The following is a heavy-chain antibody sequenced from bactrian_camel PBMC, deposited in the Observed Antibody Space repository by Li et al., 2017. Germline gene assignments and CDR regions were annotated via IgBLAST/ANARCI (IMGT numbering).Heavy chain of an antibody. CDR1: VYAHMYYC. D-gene: IGHD1*01. CDR3: AADLGPCQVRGRNLVPRPTTFGY. CDR2: IDDDGTT. V-gene: IGHV3S9*01. J-gene: IGHJ6*01. Sequence: QLVESGGGSVQAGESLRLTCRPSVYAHMYYCMAWYRQVPGEERETVARIDDDGTTTYAESVTGRFTISKDNAKNTLYLQMNSLKPEDSAMYYCAADLGPCQVRGRNLVPRPTTFGYWGQGTQVTVS.